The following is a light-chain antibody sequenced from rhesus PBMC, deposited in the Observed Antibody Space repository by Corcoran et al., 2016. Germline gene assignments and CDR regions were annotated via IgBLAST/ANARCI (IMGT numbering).Light chain of an antibody. J-gene: IGKJ1*01. CDR1: QSISSW. CDR2: KAS. V-gene: IGKV1-22*01. CDR3: QQYSSSPPT. Sequence: DIQMTQSPSSLSASVGDTVTITCRASQSISSWLAWYQQKPGKAPKLLIYKASNLKSGVPSRFSGSGSGKDFILTISSLQSEDFATYYCQQYSSSPPTFGQGTKVEIK.